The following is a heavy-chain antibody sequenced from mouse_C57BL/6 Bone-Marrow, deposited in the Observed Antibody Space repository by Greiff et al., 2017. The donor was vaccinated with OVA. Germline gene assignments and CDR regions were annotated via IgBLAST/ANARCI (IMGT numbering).Heavy chain of an antibody. Sequence: EVKLVESGGGLVKPGGSLKLSCAASGFTFSDYGMNWVRQAPEKGLEWVAYISSGSSTIYYADTVKGRFTISRDNAKNTLCLQMTSRRSEDTAMYYCAKGGYSNYNYAMDYWGQGTSVTVSS. J-gene: IGHJ4*01. CDR2: ISSGSSTI. CDR3: AKGGYSNYNYAMDY. CDR1: GFTFSDYG. V-gene: IGHV5-17*01. D-gene: IGHD2-5*01.